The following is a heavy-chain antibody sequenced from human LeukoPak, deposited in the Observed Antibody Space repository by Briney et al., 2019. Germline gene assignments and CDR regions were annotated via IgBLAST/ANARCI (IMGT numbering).Heavy chain of an antibody. J-gene: IGHJ5*02. CDR1: GFTFSNYA. V-gene: IGHV3-23*01. D-gene: IGHD1-1*01. CDR2: LSGSGINT. Sequence: GESLRLSCAASGFTFSNYAMTWVRQAPGKGLEWVSSLSGSGINTYYADSVKGRFTISRDNSKNTLYLQMNSLRAEDTAVYYCAKGGGQQLFWFDPWGQGMLVTV. CDR3: AKGGGQQLFWFDP.